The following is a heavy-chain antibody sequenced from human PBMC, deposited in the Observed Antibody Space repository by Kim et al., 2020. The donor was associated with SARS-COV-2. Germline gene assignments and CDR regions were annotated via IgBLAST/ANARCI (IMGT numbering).Heavy chain of an antibody. Sequence: SETLSLTCAVYGGSFSGYYWSWIRQPPGKGLEWIGEINHSGSTNYNPSLKSRVTISVDTSKNQFSLKLSSVTAADTAVYYCARSRHYYYYYGMDVWGQGTTVTVSS. CDR1: GGSFSGYY. CDR3: ARSRHYYYYYGMDV. V-gene: IGHV4-34*01. J-gene: IGHJ6*02. CDR2: INHSGST.